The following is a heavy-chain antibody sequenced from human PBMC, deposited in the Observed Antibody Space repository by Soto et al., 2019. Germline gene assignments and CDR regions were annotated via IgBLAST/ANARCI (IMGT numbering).Heavy chain of an antibody. CDR2: ISGSGGST. Sequence: GGSLRLSCAASGFTFSSYAMSWVHQAPGKGLEWVSAISGSGGSTYYADSVKGRFTISRDNSKNTLYLQMNSLRAEDTAVYYCAKDHGIAAAGTGFDYWGQGTLVTVSS. D-gene: IGHD6-13*01. CDR1: GFTFSSYA. CDR3: AKDHGIAAAGTGFDY. V-gene: IGHV3-23*01. J-gene: IGHJ4*02.